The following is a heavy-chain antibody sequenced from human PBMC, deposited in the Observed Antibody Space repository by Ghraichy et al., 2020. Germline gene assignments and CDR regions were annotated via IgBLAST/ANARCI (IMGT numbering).Heavy chain of an antibody. CDR3: AKDADSSSWYSLGEDY. CDR1: GFTFSSYA. CDR2: ISGSAGST. D-gene: IGHD6-13*01. J-gene: IGHJ4*02. Sequence: LSLTCAASGFTFSSYAMSWVRQAPGKGLEWVSAISGSAGSTYYSDSVKGRFTISRDNSKNTLYLQMNSLRAEDTAVYYCAKDADSSSWYSLGEDYWGQGTLVTVSS. V-gene: IGHV3-23*01.